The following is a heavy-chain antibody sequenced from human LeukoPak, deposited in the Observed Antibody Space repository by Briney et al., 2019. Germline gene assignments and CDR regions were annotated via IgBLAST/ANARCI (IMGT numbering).Heavy chain of an antibody. CDR2: IIPIFGTA. CDR1: GGTFSSYA. D-gene: IGHD3-22*01. V-gene: IGHV1-69*05. J-gene: IGHJ4*02. CDR3: ARDLSHRYNYDSRGYYILFDH. Sequence: SVKVSCKASGGTFSSYAISWVRQAPGQGLEWMGGIIPIFGTANYAQKFQGRVTMTTDTSTTTAYMELRSLRSDDTAVYYCARDLSHRYNYDSRGYYILFDHWGQGTLVTVSS.